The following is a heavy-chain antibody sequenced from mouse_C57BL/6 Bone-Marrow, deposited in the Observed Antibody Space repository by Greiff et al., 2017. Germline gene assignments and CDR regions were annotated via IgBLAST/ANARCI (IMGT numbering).Heavy chain of an antibody. Sequence: QVHVMQSGAELVRPGASVTLSCKASGYTFTDYEMHWVKQTPVHGLEWIGAIDPETGGTAYNQKFKGQAILTADKSSSTAYLELRSLTSEDSAVYYCTEGIRSYYFDYWGQGTTLTVSS. CDR1: GYTFTDYE. V-gene: IGHV1-15*01. J-gene: IGHJ2*01. CDR3: TEGIRSYYFDY. D-gene: IGHD3-2*02. CDR2: IDPETGGT.